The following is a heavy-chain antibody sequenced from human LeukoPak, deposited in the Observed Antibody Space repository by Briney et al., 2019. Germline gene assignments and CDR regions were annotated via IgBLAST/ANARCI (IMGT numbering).Heavy chain of an antibody. V-gene: IGHV3-53*01. CDR3: AKDQDYYDSSGYYFFVTPTAFDY. D-gene: IGHD3-22*01. Sequence: PGGSLRLSCAASGFTVSSNYMTWVRQAPGKGLEWVSVIYSGGSTYYADSVKGRFTISRDNSKNTLYLQMNSLRAEDTAVYYCAKDQDYYDSSGYYFFVTPTAFDYWGQGTLVTVSS. CDR1: GFTVSSNY. CDR2: IYSGGST. J-gene: IGHJ4*02.